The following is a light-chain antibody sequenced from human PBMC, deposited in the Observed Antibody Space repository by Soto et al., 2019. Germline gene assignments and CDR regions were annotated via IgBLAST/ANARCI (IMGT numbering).Light chain of an antibody. J-gene: IGLJ1*01. CDR1: NSNIGSNR. CDR2: NNN. CDR3: AAWDDSLSRYV. V-gene: IGLV1-44*01. Sequence: QAVVTQPPSASGTPGQRVTISCSGSNSNIGSNRVNWYQQLPGTAPKLLIYNNNQRPSGVPDQFSGSKSGTSASLAISGLQSEAEADYYCAAWDDSLSRYVFGAGTKLTVL.